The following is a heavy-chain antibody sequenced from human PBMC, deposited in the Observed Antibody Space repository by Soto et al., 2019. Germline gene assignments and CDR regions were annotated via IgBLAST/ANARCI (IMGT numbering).Heavy chain of an antibody. V-gene: IGHV2-5*02. J-gene: IGHJ5*02. CDR1: GFSLNTPGVG. CDR2: LYWDDDQ. D-gene: IGHD3-16*02. Sequence: QITLKEPGPILVKPTETLTLTCTFSGFSLNTPGVGVGWIRQPPGKALEWLALLYWDDDQRYSPSLESRLTITQDTSSNRAVLTMANMDPVDTATYCCALKGFQTSYHYTAFFDPWCQGTLVTVSS. CDR3: ALKGFQTSYHYTAFFDP.